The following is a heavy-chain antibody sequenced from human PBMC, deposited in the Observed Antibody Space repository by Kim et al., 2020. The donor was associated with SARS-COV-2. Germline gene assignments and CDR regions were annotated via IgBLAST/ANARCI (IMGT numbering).Heavy chain of an antibody. CDR2: ISYDGSNK. CDR1: GFTFSSYA. J-gene: IGHJ4*02. V-gene: IGHV3-30*04. D-gene: IGHD3-3*01. CDR3: ARDWTQYDFWSGQLDY. Sequence: GGSLRLSCAASGFTFSSYAMHWVRQAPGKGLEWVAVISYDGSNKYYADSVKGRFTISRDNSKNTLYLQMNSLRAEDTAVYYCARDWTQYDFWSGQLDYWGQGTLVTVSS.